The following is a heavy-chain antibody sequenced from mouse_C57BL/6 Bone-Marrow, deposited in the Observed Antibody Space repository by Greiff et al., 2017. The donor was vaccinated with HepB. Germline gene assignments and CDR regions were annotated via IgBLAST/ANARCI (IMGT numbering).Heavy chain of an antibody. Sequence: VKLVESGAELVKPGASVKLSCKASGYTFTSYWRHGVRQRPGQGLEWIGMIHPNSGSPNYNEKFKSKATLTVDKSSSTAYMQLSSLTSEDSAVYYCARRIYYDLYAMDYWGQGTSVTVSS. CDR1: GYTFTSYW. D-gene: IGHD2-4*01. V-gene: IGHV1-64*01. J-gene: IGHJ4*01. CDR3: ARRIYYDLYAMDY. CDR2: IHPNSGSP.